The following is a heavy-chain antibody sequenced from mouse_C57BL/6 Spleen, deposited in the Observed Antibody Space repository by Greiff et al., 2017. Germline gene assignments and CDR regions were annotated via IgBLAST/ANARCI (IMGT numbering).Heavy chain of an antibody. J-gene: IGHJ3*01. D-gene: IGHD2-1*01. CDR3: TREGIYGNYEGFAY. Sequence: QVQLKQSGAELVRPGASVTLSCKASGYTFTDYEMHWVKQTPVHGLEWIGAIDPETGGTAYNQKFKGKAILTADKSSSTAYMELRSLTSEDSAVYYCTREGIYGNYEGFAYWGQGTLVTVSA. CDR2: IDPETGGT. V-gene: IGHV1-15*01. CDR1: GYTFTDYE.